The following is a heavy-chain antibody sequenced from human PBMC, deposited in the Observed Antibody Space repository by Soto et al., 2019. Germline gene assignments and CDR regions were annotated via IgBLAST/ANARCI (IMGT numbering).Heavy chain of an antibody. J-gene: IGHJ5*02. D-gene: IGHD5-12*01. CDR1: GYTFFTYD. Sequence: ASVKVSCRASGYTFFTYDISWVRQAPGQGLEWMGWISTYSGDTKYAQKFQGRVTMTTDTSTTTAYLELRSLRSDDTAVYYCARHHGPTTSENWFDPWGQGTLVTVSS. V-gene: IGHV1-18*01. CDR3: ARHHGPTTSENWFDP. CDR2: ISTYSGDT.